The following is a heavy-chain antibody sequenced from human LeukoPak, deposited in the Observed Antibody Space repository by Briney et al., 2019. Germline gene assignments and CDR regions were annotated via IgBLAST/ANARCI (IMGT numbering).Heavy chain of an antibody. V-gene: IGHV4-39*07. CDR1: GGSISSSSYY. CDR2: IYYSGST. D-gene: IGHD6-13*01. Sequence: SETLSLTCTVSGGSISSSSYYWGWIRQPPGKGLEWIGSIYYSGSTYYNPSLKSRVTISVDRSKNQFSLKLSSVTAADTALYYCARGYSSYYSLGYWGQGTLVTVSS. CDR3: ARGYSSYYSLGY. J-gene: IGHJ4*02.